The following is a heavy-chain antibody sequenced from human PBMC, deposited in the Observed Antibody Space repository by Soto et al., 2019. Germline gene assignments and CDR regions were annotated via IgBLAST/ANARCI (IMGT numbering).Heavy chain of an antibody. Sequence: QSQTLSLTCAISGDSVSSTSADWNWIRQSPSRGLEWLGRTYYRSKWYNVYAASVKSRITLNPDTSKNHFSLQLNSVIPEDTAVYYCARRHGEGDPFDIWGQGTKVTVSS. V-gene: IGHV6-1*01. D-gene: IGHD4-17*01. CDR2: TYYRSKWYN. CDR3: ARRHGEGDPFDI. CDR1: GDSVSSTSAD. J-gene: IGHJ3*02.